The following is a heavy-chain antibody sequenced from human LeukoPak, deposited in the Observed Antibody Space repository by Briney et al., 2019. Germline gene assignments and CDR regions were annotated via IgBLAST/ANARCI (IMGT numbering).Heavy chain of an antibody. CDR2: VSYDEKTI. D-gene: IGHD2-21*02. V-gene: IGHV3-30*04. CDR3: ARGQGDPLDYYYYMDV. CDR1: GFTFTSHS. J-gene: IGHJ6*03. Sequence: GGSLRLSCVASGFTFTSHSMHWVRQAPGKGLEWVAVVSYDEKTIFYADSLKGRFTVSRDNSKNTVYLQMNSLRDEDTAVYYCARGQGDPLDYYYYMDVWGKGTTVTVSS.